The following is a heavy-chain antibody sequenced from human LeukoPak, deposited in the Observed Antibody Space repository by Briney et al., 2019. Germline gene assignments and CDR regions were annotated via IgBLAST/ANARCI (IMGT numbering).Heavy chain of an antibody. J-gene: IGHJ4*01. V-gene: IGHV3-66*01. CDR1: GFTVSNTY. CDR3: AXXXYRXXPG. CDR2: IYTDGST. D-gene: IGHD5-24*01. Sequence: GGSLRLSCAASGFTVSNTYMNWVRQAPGKGLEWVSVIYTDGSTFYADSVKGRFTISRDNSKNTLYLEMNSLRAEDTALYYCAXXXYRXXPGWGXGAXXTVS.